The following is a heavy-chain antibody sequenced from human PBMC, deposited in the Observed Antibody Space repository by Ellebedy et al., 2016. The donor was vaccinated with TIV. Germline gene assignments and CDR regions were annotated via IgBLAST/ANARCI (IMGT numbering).Heavy chain of an antibody. V-gene: IGHV3-7*01. J-gene: IGHJ6*02. CDR1: GFTFSWYW. CDR2: IKQDGSEK. D-gene: IGHD3-16*01. Sequence: GESLKISCAASGFTFSWYWMNWVRQVPGKGLEWVANIKQDGSEKYYVDSVRGRFTISRDNAKNSLYLQMNSLRAEDTAMYYCAREVEGGQGDMDVWGQGTAVTVS. CDR3: AREVEGGQGDMDV.